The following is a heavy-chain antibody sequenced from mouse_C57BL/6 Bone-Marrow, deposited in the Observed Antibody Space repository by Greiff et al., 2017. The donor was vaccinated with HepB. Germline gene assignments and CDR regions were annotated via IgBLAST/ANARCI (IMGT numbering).Heavy chain of an antibody. CDR2: IYPGDGDT. CDR1: GYAFSSSW. CDR3: AYITTVVAEDAMDY. Sequence: QVQLKESGPELVKPGASVKISCKASGYAFSSSWMNWVKQRPGKGLEWIGRIYPGDGDTNYNGKFKGKATLTADKSSSTAYMQLSSLTSEDSAVYFCAYITTVVAEDAMDYWGQGTSVTVSS. D-gene: IGHD1-1*01. J-gene: IGHJ4*01. V-gene: IGHV1-82*01.